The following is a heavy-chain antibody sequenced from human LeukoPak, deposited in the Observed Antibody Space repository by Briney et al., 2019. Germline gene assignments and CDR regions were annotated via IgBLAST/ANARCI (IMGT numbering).Heavy chain of an antibody. CDR2: IKQDGSEK. V-gene: IGHV3-7*03. CDR3: APGGVCSSTSCLNWFDP. J-gene: IGHJ5*02. CDR1: GFTFSSYW. Sequence: GGSLRLSCAASGFTFSSYWMSWVRQAPGKGLEWVANIKQDGSEKYYVDTVKGRFTISRDNAKNSLYPQMNSLRAEDTAVYYCAPGGVCSSTSCLNWFDPWGQGTLVTVSS. D-gene: IGHD2-2*01.